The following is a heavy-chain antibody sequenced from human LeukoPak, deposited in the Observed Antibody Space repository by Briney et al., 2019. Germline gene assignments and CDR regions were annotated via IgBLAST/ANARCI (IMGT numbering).Heavy chain of an antibody. CDR2: IYHSGST. D-gene: IGHD5-18*01. CDR3: ARTADTAMEHFDY. CDR1: GGSISSGGYY. J-gene: IGHJ4*02. V-gene: IGHV4-30-2*01. Sequence: PSQTLSLTCTVSGGSISSGGYYWSWIRQPPGKGLERIGYIYHSGSTYYNPSLKSRVTISVDRSKNQFSLKLSSVTAADTAVYYCARTADTAMEHFDYWGQGTLVTVSS.